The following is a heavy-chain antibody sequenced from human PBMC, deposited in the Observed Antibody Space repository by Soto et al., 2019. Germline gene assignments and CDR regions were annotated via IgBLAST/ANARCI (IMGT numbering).Heavy chain of an antibody. CDR3: ARRGCSDLQVAFHN. CDR1: PESSSTYY. J-gene: IGHJ3*02. CDR2: INHSGRN. Sequence: PETLSLTCRVSPESSSTYYWNWIRQSPGKGLEWIGEINHSGRNIYNPSLKSRVTMSIDMSKNQLSLKLSSVPAADTAIYYCARRGCSDLQVAFHNWGQGSRV. V-gene: IGHV4-34*01. D-gene: IGHD2-21*02.